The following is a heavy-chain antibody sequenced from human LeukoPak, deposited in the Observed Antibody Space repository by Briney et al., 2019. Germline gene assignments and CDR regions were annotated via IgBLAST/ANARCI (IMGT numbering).Heavy chain of an antibody. Sequence: GASVKVSCKASGYTFTSYAMHWVRQAPGQRLEWRGWINAGNGNTRYSQKFQGRVTITRDTSASTAYMELSSLRSEDTAVYYCASDLDDDILTGLDYWGQGTLVTVSS. CDR1: GYTFTSYA. D-gene: IGHD3-9*01. CDR3: ASDLDDDILTGLDY. CDR2: INAGNGNT. J-gene: IGHJ4*02. V-gene: IGHV1-3*01.